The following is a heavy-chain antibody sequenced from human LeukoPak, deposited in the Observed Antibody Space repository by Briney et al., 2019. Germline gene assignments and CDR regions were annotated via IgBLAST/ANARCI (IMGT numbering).Heavy chain of an antibody. CDR2: INQDGSGK. V-gene: IGHV3-7*01. D-gene: IGHD5-12*01. J-gene: IGHJ4*02. CDR3: ARHAENGSDRFDY. Sequence: GGSLRLSCAASGFTFSSYWMSWVRQAPGKGLEWVANINQDGSGKYYVDSVKGRFTVSRDNAKNSLYLQMNSLRAEDTAVYYCARHAENGSDRFDYWGQGTLVTVSS. CDR1: GFTFSSYW.